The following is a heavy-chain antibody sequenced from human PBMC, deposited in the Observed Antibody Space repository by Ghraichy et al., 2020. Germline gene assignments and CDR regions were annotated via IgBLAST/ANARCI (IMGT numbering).Heavy chain of an antibody. J-gene: IGHJ4*02. CDR3: ARERAVAGRWDPYYFDY. Sequence: SLRLSLTCAISGDSVSSNSAAWNWIRQSPSRGLEWLGRTYYRSKWYNDYAVSVKSRITINPDTSKNQFSLQRNPGTPEEQAGYYCARERAVAGRWDPYYFDYWGQGTLVTVSS. D-gene: IGHD6-19*01. CDR2: TYYRSKWYN. CDR1: GDSVSSNSAA. V-gene: IGHV6-1*01.